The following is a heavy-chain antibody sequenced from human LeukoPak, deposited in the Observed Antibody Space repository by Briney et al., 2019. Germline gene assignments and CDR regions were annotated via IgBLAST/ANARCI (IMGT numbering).Heavy chain of an antibody. J-gene: IGHJ3*02. CDR3: ARSSLDAFDI. CDR1: GFTFSSFG. D-gene: IGHD5/OR15-5a*01. Sequence: GGSLRLSCTASGFTFSSFGMHWVRQAPGKGLEWVAFMRFDGSNEHHADSVKGRFTISRDNSKNTLYLQMTSLRSEDTAVYYCARSSLDAFDIWGQGTMVTVSS. V-gene: IGHV3-30*02. CDR2: MRFDGSNE.